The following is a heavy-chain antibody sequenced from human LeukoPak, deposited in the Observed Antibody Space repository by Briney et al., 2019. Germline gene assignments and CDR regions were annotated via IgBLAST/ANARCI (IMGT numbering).Heavy chain of an antibody. CDR2: ISYDGSNK. CDR1: GFTFSSYG. CDR3: ARHDGGDWSTVISPYGMDV. Sequence: QPGRSLRLSCAASGFTFSSYGMHWVRQAPGKGLEWVAVISYDGSNKYYADSVKGRFTISRDNSKNTLYLQMNSLRAEDTAVYYCARHDGGDWSTVISPYGMDVWGQGTTVTVSS. V-gene: IGHV3-30*03. D-gene: IGHD3-16*01. J-gene: IGHJ6*02.